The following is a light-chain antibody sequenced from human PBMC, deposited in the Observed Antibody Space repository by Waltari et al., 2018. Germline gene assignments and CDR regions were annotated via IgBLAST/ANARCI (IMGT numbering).Light chain of an antibody. Sequence: QSALTPPASVSGSPGQSITISCTGTNIDIGSYNLVSWYQQFPGKAPKLIIYEVSKRPSGVSNLFSGPRSANTASLTISGLQPEDEADFYCCSYVGGGSFLAFGGGTKLTVL. J-gene: IGLJ2*01. CDR1: NIDIGSYNL. CDR2: EVS. CDR3: CSYVGGGSFLA. V-gene: IGLV2-23*02.